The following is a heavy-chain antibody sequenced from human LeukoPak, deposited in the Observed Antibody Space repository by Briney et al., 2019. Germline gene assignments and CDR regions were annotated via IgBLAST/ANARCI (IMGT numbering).Heavy chain of an antibody. CDR3: ARTVRQWLANDAFDI. Sequence: SQTLSLTYTVSGRSISPYYWIWIRQPPGKGLEWIGYIYSSGSTNSNPSLKSRVTMSVDTSKNQFSLRLSSVTAADTAVYYCARTVRQWLANDAFDIWGQGTMVTVSS. CDR1: GRSISPYY. V-gene: IGHV4-59*01. J-gene: IGHJ3*02. CDR2: IYSSGST. D-gene: IGHD6-19*01.